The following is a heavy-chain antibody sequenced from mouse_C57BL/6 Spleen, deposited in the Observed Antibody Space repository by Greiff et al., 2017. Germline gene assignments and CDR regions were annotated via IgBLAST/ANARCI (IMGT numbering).Heavy chain of an antibody. V-gene: IGHV5-4*01. D-gene: IGHD2-1*01. J-gene: IGHJ2*01. CDR3: AREAYGNYPYFDY. CDR1: GFTFSSYA. CDR2: ISDGGSYT. Sequence: EVKLMESGGGLVKPGGSLKLSCAASGFTFSSYAMSWVHQTPEKRLEWVATISDGGSYTYYPDNVKGRFTISRDNAKNNLYLQMSHLKSEDTAMYYCAREAYGNYPYFDYWGQGTTLTVSS.